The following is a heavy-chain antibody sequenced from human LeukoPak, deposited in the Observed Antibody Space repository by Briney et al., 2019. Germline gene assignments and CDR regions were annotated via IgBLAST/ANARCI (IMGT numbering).Heavy chain of an antibody. V-gene: IGHV3-11*01. Sequence: GGSLRLSCAASGFTFSDYYMSWIRQAPGKGLEWVSYISSSGSTIYYADSVKGRFTISRDNAKNSLYLQMNSLKTEDTAVYYCTTDPERIVGATTWVYFDYWGQGTLVTVSS. D-gene: IGHD1-26*01. CDR3: TTDPERIVGATTWVYFDY. CDR2: ISSSGSTI. CDR1: GFTFSDYY. J-gene: IGHJ4*02.